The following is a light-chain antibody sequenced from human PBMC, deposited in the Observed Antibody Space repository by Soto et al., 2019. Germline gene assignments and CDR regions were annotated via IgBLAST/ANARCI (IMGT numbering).Light chain of an antibody. Sequence: ELVMTQSPATLSVSPGDRATLSCRASQSVGSSLAWYQQKPGQAPRLLIYGASARATGIPARFSGSGSGTEFTLTISSLQSEDFAVYYCQQYNNWPPWTFGQGTKVEIK. V-gene: IGKV3-15*01. CDR3: QQYNNWPPWT. CDR2: GAS. J-gene: IGKJ1*01. CDR1: QSVGSS.